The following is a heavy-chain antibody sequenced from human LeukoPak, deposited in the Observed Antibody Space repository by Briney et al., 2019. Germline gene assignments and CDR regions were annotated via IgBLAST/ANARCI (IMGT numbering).Heavy chain of an antibody. J-gene: IGHJ4*02. V-gene: IGHV4-59*01. CDR2: IYDSGST. Sequence: PSETLSLTCTVSGGSISIYYWTWIRQPPGKGLEWIGYIYDSGSTTYNPSLKSRVTISVDTSKNQISLKLTSVTAADTAVYYCARAPYTALVNFDYWGQGTLVTVSS. CDR1: GGSISIYY. CDR3: ARAPYTALVNFDY. D-gene: IGHD5-18*01.